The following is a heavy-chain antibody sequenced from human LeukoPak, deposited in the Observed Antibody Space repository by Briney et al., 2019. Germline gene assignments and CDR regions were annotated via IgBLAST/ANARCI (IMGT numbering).Heavy chain of an antibody. CDR1: GFTFSSYS. CDR3: ARDDSHGYHFFDS. Sequence: NPGGSLRLSCAASGFTFSSYSMNWIRQAPGKGLEWVSSISGSGEFIYYGDSVKGRVTISRDNGKNSLYLQMNSVRPEDMAVYYCARDDSHGYHFFDSWGRGTLVTVSS. V-gene: IGHV3-21*01. J-gene: IGHJ4*02. D-gene: IGHD3-22*01. CDR2: ISGSGEFI.